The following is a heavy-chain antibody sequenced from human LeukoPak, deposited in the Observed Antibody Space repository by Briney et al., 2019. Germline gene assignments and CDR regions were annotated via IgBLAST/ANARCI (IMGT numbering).Heavy chain of an antibody. Sequence: GGSLRLSCAASGFTFSSYAMSWVRQAPGKGLEWVSAISGSGGSTYYADSMKGRITISRDNSKNTLFLQMNNLRSEDTAVYFCARPSPPGDGYNLPDHWGQGTLVTVSS. CDR1: GFTFSSYA. D-gene: IGHD5-24*01. CDR2: ISGSGGST. CDR3: ARPSPPGDGYNLPDH. J-gene: IGHJ4*02. V-gene: IGHV3-23*01.